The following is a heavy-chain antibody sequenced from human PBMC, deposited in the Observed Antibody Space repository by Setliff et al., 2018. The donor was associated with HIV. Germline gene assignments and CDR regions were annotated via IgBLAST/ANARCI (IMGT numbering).Heavy chain of an antibody. J-gene: IGHJ4*02. V-gene: IGHV3-74*01. CDR1: GFTFRNYW. Sequence: PGGSLRLSCAASGFTFRNYWMHWVRQAPGKGLEWVSRINSDGSSARYGDSVEGRFTISRDNAKNSLYLQMNSLRAEDTAVYYCAKDRSGSYSFARDWGQGTLVTVSS. D-gene: IGHD1-26*01. CDR2: INSDGSSA. CDR3: AKDRSGSYSFARD.